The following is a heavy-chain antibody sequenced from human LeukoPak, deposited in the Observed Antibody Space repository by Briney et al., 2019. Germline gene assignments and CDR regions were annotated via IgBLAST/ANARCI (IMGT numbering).Heavy chain of an antibody. V-gene: IGHV4-34*01. CDR1: GGSFSGYY. Sequence: SETLSLTCAVYGGSFSGYYWSWIRQPPGKGLEWIGEINHSGSTNYNPSLKSRVTISVDTSKKQFSLKLSSVTAADTAVYYCVRQYLSGWLRGSYFDYWGQGTLVTVSS. J-gene: IGHJ4*02. D-gene: IGHD6-19*01. CDR3: VRQYLSGWLRGSYFDY. CDR2: INHSGST.